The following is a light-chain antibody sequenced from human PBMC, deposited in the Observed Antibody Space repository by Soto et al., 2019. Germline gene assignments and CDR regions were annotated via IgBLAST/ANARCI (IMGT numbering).Light chain of an antibody. CDR1: SSNIGAGYD. Sequence: QSVLTQPPSVSGAPGQRVTISCTGSSSNIGAGYDVHWYQQLPGTVPKLLIYGNSNRPSAVPDRFSGSKSGTSASLAITGLQAEDEAYYYCQSYDRSLSYVFGTGTKVTVL. CDR2: GNS. J-gene: IGLJ1*01. CDR3: QSYDRSLSYV. V-gene: IGLV1-40*01.